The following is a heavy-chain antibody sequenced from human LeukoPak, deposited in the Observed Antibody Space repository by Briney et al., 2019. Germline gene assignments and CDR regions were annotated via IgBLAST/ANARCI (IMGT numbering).Heavy chain of an antibody. Sequence: GGSLRLSCGASGFTFSSYGMHWVRQAPGKGLWWVAFIRYDGSNKYYADSVKGRFTISRDNSKNTLYLQMNSLRAEGTAVYYCAKDPTVTGYYFDYWGQGTLVTVSS. V-gene: IGHV3-30*02. D-gene: IGHD4-17*01. CDR2: IRYDGSNK. CDR3: AKDPTVTGYYFDY. J-gene: IGHJ4*02. CDR1: GFTFSSYG.